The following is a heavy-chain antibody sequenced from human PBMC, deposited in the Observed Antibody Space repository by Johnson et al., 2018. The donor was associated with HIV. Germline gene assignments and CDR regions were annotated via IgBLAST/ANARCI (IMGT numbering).Heavy chain of an antibody. CDR2: IRYDGSHK. Sequence: QEKLVESGGGVVQPGGSLRLSCAASGFTFSSYGMHWVRQAPGKGLEWVAFIRYDGSHKYYADSVKGRFTISRDNSKNTLYLQMNSLRAEDTAVYYCAKDRRQSAWELLDDAFDIWGQGTVVTVSS. D-gene: IGHD1-26*01. J-gene: IGHJ3*02. CDR3: AKDRRQSAWELLDDAFDI. CDR1: GFTFSSYG. V-gene: IGHV3-30*02.